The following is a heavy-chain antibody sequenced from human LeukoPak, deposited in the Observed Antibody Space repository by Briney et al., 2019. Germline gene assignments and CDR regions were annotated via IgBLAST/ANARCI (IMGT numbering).Heavy chain of an antibody. Sequence: SETLSLTCAVYGGSFSDNYWTWIRQSPGKGPEFIGEINHSGSTNYNPSLKSRVTLSVDTSKNQFSLRLKSVTAADTAVYYCARGLYHYDTSGYSASKYYMDVWGKGTTVTVSS. D-gene: IGHD3-22*01. V-gene: IGHV4-34*01. J-gene: IGHJ6*03. CDR3: ARGLYHYDTSGYSASKYYMDV. CDR2: INHSGST. CDR1: GGSFSDNY.